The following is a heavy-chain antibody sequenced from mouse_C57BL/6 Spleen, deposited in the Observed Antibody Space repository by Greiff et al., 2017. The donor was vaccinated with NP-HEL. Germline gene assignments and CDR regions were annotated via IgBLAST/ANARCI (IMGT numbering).Heavy chain of an antibody. CDR1: GYSFTDYN. Sequence: VQLKESGPELVKPGASVKISCKASGYSFTDYNMNWVKQSNGKSLEWIGVINPNYGTTSYNQKFKGKATLTVDQSSSTAYMQLNSLTSEDSAVYYCARSPLYYDYDEKYYFDYWGQGTTLTVSS. CDR3: ARSPLYYDYDEKYYFDY. D-gene: IGHD2-4*01. J-gene: IGHJ2*01. V-gene: IGHV1-39*01. CDR2: INPNYGTT.